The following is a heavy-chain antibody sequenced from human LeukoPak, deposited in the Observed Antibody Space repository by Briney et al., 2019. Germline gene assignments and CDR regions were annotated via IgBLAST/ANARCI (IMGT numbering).Heavy chain of an antibody. CDR1: SESFSGYF. Sequence: SETLSLTCAIYSESFSGYFWSWLRQPPGKGLEWIGEINYSGSTNYNPSLKSRVTISVDTSKNQFSLKLSSVTAADTAVYYCARRKRPTKDFDYWGQGTLVTVSS. CDR2: INYSGST. V-gene: IGHV4-34*01. CDR3: ARRKRPTKDFDY. D-gene: IGHD2-8*01. J-gene: IGHJ4*02.